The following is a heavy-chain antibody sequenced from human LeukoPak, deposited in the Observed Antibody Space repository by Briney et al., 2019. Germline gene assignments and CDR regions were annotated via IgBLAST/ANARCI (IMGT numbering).Heavy chain of an antibody. D-gene: IGHD1-26*01. CDR3: AKLGGSDFDY. CDR2: IRYDGGNK. V-gene: IGHV3-30*02. Sequence: GGSLRLSCAASGFTFSSYGMHWVRQAPGKGLEWVAFIRYDGGNKYYADSVKGRFTISRDNSKNTLYLQMNSLRAEDTAVYYCAKLGGSDFDYWGQGTLVTVSS. CDR1: GFTFSSYG. J-gene: IGHJ4*02.